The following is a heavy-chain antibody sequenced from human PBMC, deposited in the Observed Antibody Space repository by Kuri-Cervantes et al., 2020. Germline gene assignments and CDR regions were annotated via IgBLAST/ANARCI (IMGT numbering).Heavy chain of an antibody. V-gene: IGHV3-74*01. J-gene: IGHJ6*02. CDR3: ARVRAPYQLLLMRYYYYGMDV. CDR1: GFTFSSYW. Sequence: GGSLRLSCAASGFTFSSYWMHWVRQAPGKGLVWVSRINSDGSSTSYADSVKGRFTISRDNAKNTLYLQMNSLRAEDTAVYYCARVRAPYQLLLMRYYYYGMDVWGQGTTVTVSS. D-gene: IGHD2-2*01. CDR2: INSDGSST.